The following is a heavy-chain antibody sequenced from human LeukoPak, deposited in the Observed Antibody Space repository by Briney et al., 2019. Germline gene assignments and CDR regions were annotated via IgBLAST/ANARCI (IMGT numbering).Heavy chain of an antibody. J-gene: IGHJ3*02. CDR3: LLTDYGDYETGAFDI. CDR2: IYDSGST. Sequence: SETLSLTCTVCGGSIRSSYYYWGWIRQPPGKGLESIGSIYDSGSTYYNPSLKSRVTISVDTSKNQFSLKLSSVAAADTAVYYCLLTDYGDYETGAFDIWGQGTMVTVSS. V-gene: IGHV4-39*01. D-gene: IGHD4-17*01. CDR1: GGSIRSSYYY.